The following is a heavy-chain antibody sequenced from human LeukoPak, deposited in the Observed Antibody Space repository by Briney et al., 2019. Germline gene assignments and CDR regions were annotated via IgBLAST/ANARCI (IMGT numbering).Heavy chain of an antibody. J-gene: IGHJ4*02. CDR1: GGSFSRYY. CDR3: ARTPVQYYDILTGYLKPGYFVY. CDR2: INHSGST. Sequence: SETLSLTCDVYGGSFSRYYWSWIRQPPGKGLEWIGEINHSGSTNYNPSLKSRVTISVDTSKNQFSLKLSSVTAADTAVYYCARTPVQYYDILTGYLKPGYFVYWGQGTLVTVSS. D-gene: IGHD3-9*01. V-gene: IGHV4-34*01.